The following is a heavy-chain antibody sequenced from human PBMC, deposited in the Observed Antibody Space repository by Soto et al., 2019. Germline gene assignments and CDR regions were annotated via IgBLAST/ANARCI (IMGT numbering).Heavy chain of an antibody. V-gene: IGHV1-46*01. Sequence: ASVKVSCKASGYTFTGYYIHWARQAPGQVLEWMGLINPNSGSTTYAQKLQGRVTMTRDTSTSTVYMELSSLRSEDTAVYYCARAGVDSSSHAGIDYWGQGTLVTVSS. CDR1: GYTFTGYY. J-gene: IGHJ4*02. CDR3: ARAGVDSSSHAGIDY. D-gene: IGHD3-22*01. CDR2: INPNSGST.